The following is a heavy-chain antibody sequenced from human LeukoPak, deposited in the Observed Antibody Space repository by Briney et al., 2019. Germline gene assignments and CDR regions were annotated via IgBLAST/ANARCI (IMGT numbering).Heavy chain of an antibody. V-gene: IGHV4-34*01. CDR1: GGSFSGYY. CDR2: INHSGST. J-gene: IGHJ4*02. Sequence: SETLSLTCAVYGGSFSGYYWSWIRQPPGKGLEWIGEINHSGSTNYNPSLKSRVTISVDTSKTQFSLKLSSVTAADTAVYYCARGSGYYYDSSGSGGWGQGTLVTVSS. D-gene: IGHD3-22*01. CDR3: ARGSGYYYDSSGSGG.